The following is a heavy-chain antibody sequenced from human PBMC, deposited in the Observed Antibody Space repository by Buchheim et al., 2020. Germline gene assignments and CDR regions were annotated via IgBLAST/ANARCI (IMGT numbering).Heavy chain of an antibody. CDR3: VADRGSY. CDR1: GFTFSSHW. D-gene: IGHD2-15*01. Sequence: EVQLVESGGGLVQPGGSLRLSCAASGFTFSSHWMHWVRQVPGKGLVWISRIHSDGSSKSYADSVKGRFAISRDTAKPTLYLQMNSLRADDTAVYYCVADRGSYWGRGTL. V-gene: IGHV3-74*01. CDR2: IHSDGSSK. J-gene: IGHJ4*02.